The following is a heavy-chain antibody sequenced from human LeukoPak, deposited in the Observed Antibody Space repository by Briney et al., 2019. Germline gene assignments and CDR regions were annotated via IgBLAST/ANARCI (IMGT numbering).Heavy chain of an antibody. Sequence: SETLSLTCTVSGGSISNYYWNWIRQPPGKGLEWIAYIYKSGSTSYNPSLKGRVTMSVDMSKNRFTLSLRSVTAADTAVYYCARGTWTALNWFDPWGQGTLVTVSS. CDR3: ARGTWTALNWFDP. CDR1: GGSISNYY. D-gene: IGHD5-18*01. V-gene: IGHV4-59*01. CDR2: IYKSGST. J-gene: IGHJ5*02.